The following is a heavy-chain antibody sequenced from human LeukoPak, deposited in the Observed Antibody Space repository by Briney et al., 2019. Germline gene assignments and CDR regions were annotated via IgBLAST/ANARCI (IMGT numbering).Heavy chain of an antibody. V-gene: IGHV3-74*01. D-gene: IGHD3-16*01. CDR3: ARDFLHLGG. J-gene: IGHJ3*01. CDR2: INTDGSST. CDR1: GFTFSNYW. Sequence: PGGSLRLSCAASGFTFSNYWMHWVRQAPGKGLVWVSRINTDGSSTSYVDSVKGRFTISRDNARNTLYLQMNSLRAEDTAVYYCARDFLHLGGWGLGTMVTVSS.